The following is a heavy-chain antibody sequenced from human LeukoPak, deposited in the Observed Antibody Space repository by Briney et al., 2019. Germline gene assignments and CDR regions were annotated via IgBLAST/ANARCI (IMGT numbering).Heavy chain of an antibody. Sequence: GGSLRLSCAASGCTFSSSWMTWVRQAPGKGLEWVANIKQDGSEKQYVDSVKGRFTISRDNAKNSLYLQMNSLRAEDTAVYYCARDPYDRSGYGAFDIWGQGTVVSVSS. CDR3: ARDPYDRSGYGAFDI. V-gene: IGHV3-7*01. CDR2: IKQDGSEK. J-gene: IGHJ3*02. D-gene: IGHD3-22*01. CDR1: GCTFSSSW.